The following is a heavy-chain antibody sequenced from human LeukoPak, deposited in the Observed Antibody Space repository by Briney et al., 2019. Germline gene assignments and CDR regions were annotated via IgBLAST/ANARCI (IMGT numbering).Heavy chain of an antibody. CDR1: GGSISSSSYY. J-gene: IGHJ4*02. Sequence: SETLSLTCTVSGGSISSSSYYWGWIRQPPGKGLEWIGSIYYSGSTYYNPSLKSRVTISVDTSKNQFSLKLSSVTAADTAVYYCARDAAGTFDYWGQGTLVTVSS. D-gene: IGHD6-19*01. CDR3: ARDAAGTFDY. V-gene: IGHV4-39*07. CDR2: IYYSGST.